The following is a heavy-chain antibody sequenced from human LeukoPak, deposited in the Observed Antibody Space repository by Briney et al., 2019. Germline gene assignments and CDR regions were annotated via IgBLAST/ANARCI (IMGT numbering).Heavy chain of an antibody. Sequence: SETLSLTCTVSGGSISSSSYYWGWIRQPPGKGLEWIGSIYHSGSTYYNPSLKSRVTISVDTSKNQFSLKLSSVTAADTAVYYCARESLSGSYSEPWFDPWGQGTLVTVSS. D-gene: IGHD1-26*01. CDR3: ARESLSGSYSEPWFDP. CDR2: IYHSGST. V-gene: IGHV4-39*07. J-gene: IGHJ5*02. CDR1: GGSISSSSYY.